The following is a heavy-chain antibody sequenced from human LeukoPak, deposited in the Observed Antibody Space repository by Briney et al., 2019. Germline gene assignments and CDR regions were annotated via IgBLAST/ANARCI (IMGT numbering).Heavy chain of an antibody. CDR1: GGSISSANYC. Sequence: PSQTLSLTCSVSGGSISSANYCWSWIRQPPAKGLEWIGYICYGGNTYYSPSLKSRVTISVDTSKNQFSLNLTSVTAADTAVYYGARALYWFDPWGQGTLVTVSS. CDR3: ARALYWFDP. CDR2: ICYGGNT. J-gene: IGHJ5*02. V-gene: IGHV4-30-4*01.